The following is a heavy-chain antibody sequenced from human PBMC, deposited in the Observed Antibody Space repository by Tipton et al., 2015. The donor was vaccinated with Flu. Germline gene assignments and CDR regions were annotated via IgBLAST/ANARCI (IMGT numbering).Heavy chain of an antibody. CDR1: GFTFTTYW. CDR2: INEDGSQK. D-gene: IGHD2-15*01. J-gene: IGHJ3*02. Sequence: GSLRLSCAASGFTFTTYWMSWVRQAPGKGLEWVARINEDGSQKDYVDSVKGRLTISRDNARKSLSLQMNSLRVEDTALYYCVREGSGWRKASDIWGQGTLVTVSS. CDR3: VREGSGWRKASDI. V-gene: IGHV3-7*03.